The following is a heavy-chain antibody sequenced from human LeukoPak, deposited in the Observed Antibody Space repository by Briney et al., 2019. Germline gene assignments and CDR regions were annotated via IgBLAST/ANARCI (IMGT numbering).Heavy chain of an antibody. D-gene: IGHD4-17*01. V-gene: IGHV1-18*01. CDR2: ISAYNDNT. CDR3: ARDQHGDYWGEGHFDS. Sequence: ASVKVSCKASGYTFTSYGISWVRQAPGQGLEWMGWISAYNDNTNYAQRFQDRLTMTTDTSTSTAYTELRSLRFDDTAVYYCARDQHGDYWGEGHFDSWGQGTLVTVSS. CDR1: GYTFTSYG. J-gene: IGHJ4*02.